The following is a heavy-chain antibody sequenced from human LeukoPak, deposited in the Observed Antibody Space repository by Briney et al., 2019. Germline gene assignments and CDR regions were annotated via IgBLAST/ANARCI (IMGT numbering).Heavy chain of an antibody. CDR1: GYTFTGYY. J-gene: IGHJ4*02. Sequence: ASVKVSCKASGYTFTGYYMHWVRQAPGQGLEWMGRINPNSGGTNYAQKFQGRVTMTRDTSISTAYMELSRLRSDDTAVYYCARTTSIVVGSSGFDYWGQETLVTVSS. D-gene: IGHD2-15*01. CDR2: INPNSGGT. V-gene: IGHV1-2*06. CDR3: ARTTSIVVGSSGFDY.